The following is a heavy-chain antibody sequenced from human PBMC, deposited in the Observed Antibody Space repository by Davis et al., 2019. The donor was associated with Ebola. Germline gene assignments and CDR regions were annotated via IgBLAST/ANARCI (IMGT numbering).Heavy chain of an antibody. D-gene: IGHD1-20*01. V-gene: IGHV1-18*04. CDR2: ISAYNGRT. CDR1: GYTFTGHS. CDR3: ARGAPSYNWNWFTP. Sequence: AASVKVSCKASGYTFTGHSIAWARQVPGQGLEWMGWISAYNGRTNYAQKFQGRVIMTTDTSARTAYMELSSLRSDDTAVYYCARGAPSYNWNWFTPWGQGTLVTVSS. J-gene: IGHJ5*02.